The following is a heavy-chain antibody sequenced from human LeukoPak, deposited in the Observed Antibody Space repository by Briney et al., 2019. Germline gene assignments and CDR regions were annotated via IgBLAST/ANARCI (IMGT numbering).Heavy chain of an antibody. J-gene: IGHJ6*02. V-gene: IGHV4-59*01. CDR3: AREDPQTKVPEGMDI. CDR2: IYYSGTT. Sequence: PSETLSLTCTGSGGSISHYYWSWIRQPPGKGLDGIGYIYYSGTTNYNPSLKSRVTILVDTSKNQFSLKLNSVTAADTAVYYCAREDPQTKVPEGMDIWGQGTTVTVSS. D-gene: IGHD4/OR15-4a*01. CDR1: GGSISHYY.